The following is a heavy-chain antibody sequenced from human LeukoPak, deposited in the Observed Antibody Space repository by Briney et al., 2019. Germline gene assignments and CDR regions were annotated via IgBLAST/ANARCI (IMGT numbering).Heavy chain of an antibody. Sequence: GASVKVSCKASGYTFTNYGISWVRQAPGQGLEWMGWISAYSGNTNYAQNLQDRVTMTTDTSTSTAYMELRSLRSDDTAVYYCARDLLSGVVVPAARNWFDPWGQGTLVTVSS. D-gene: IGHD2-2*01. J-gene: IGHJ5*02. CDR1: GYTFTNYG. V-gene: IGHV1-18*01. CDR3: ARDLLSGVVVPAARNWFDP. CDR2: ISAYSGNT.